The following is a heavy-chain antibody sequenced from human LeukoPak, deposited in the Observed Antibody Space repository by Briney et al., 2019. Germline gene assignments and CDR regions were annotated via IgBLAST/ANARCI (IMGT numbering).Heavy chain of an antibody. V-gene: IGHV3-7*04. Sequence: GGSLRLSCAASGFTFSSYWMSWVRQAPGKGLEWVANIKQDGSEKYYVDSVKGRFTISRDNAKNSLYLLMNSLRAEDTAVYYCARGSSTYYGDPAFDYWGQGTLVTVSS. CDR3: ARGSSTYYGDPAFDY. D-gene: IGHD4-17*01. CDR1: GFTFSSYW. CDR2: IKQDGSEK. J-gene: IGHJ4*02.